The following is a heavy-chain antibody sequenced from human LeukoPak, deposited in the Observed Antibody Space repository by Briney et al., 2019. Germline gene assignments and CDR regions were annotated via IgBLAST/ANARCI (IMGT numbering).Heavy chain of an antibody. J-gene: IGHJ6*02. V-gene: IGHV3-30-3*01. CDR3: ARDDGSFIYYYYYGMDV. D-gene: IGHD3-10*01. Sequence: GRSLRLSCAASGFTFSSYAMHWVRQAPGKGLEWVAVISYDGSNKYYADSVKGRFTISRDNSKNTLYLQMNSLRAEDTAVYYCARDDGSFIYYYYYGMDVWGQGTTVTVSS. CDR1: GFTFSSYA. CDR2: ISYDGSNK.